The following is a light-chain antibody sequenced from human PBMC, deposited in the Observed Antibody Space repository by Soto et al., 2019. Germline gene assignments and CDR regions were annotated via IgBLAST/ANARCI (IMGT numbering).Light chain of an antibody. CDR2: GNN. Sequence: QSVLTQPPSVSGAPGQRVTISCTRSSSNIGAGYDVHWYQHLPGTAPKLLIYGNNNRPSGVPERFSGSKSGTSASLAITGLQAEDEADYYCQSYDSSLSGYVFGTGTKLTVL. J-gene: IGLJ1*01. CDR3: QSYDSSLSGYV. CDR1: SSNIGAGYD. V-gene: IGLV1-40*01.